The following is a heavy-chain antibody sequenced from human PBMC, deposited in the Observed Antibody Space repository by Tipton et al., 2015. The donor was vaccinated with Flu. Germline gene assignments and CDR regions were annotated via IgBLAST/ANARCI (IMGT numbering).Heavy chain of an antibody. D-gene: IGHD6-19*01. V-gene: IGHV1-46*01. CDR3: ARDFNHREGSGISGYFDL. CDR1: GYTFTSYY. CDR2: INPSGGST. J-gene: IGHJ2*01. Sequence: QSGPEVKKPGASVKVSCKASGYTFTSYYMHWVRQAPGQGLEWMGIINPSGGSTSYAQKFQGRVTMTRDTSTSTVYMELSSLRSEDTAVYYCARDFNHREGSGISGYFDLWGRGTLVTVSS.